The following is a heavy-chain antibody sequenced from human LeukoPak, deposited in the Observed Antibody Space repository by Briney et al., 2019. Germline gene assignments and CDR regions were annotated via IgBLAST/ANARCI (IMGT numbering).Heavy chain of an antibody. Sequence: ASVKVSCKASGYTFTSYYMHWVRQAPGQGLEWMGIINPSGGSTRYAQKFQGRVTMTEDTSTDTAYMKLSSLRSEDTAVYYCATLAVAGTHTSEYFQHWGQGTLVTVSS. CDR1: GYTFTSYY. J-gene: IGHJ1*01. V-gene: IGHV1-46*01. CDR3: ATLAVAGTHTSEYFQH. D-gene: IGHD6-19*01. CDR2: INPSGGST.